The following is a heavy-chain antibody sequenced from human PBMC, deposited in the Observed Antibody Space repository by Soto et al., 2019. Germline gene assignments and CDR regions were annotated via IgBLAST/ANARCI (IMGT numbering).Heavy chain of an antibody. CDR3: AKDSGCSSTSCYKHYYYGMDV. CDR2: ISGSGGST. D-gene: IGHD2-2*02. Sequence: GGSLRLSCAASGFTFSSYAMSWVRQAPGKGLEWVSAISGSGGSTYYADSVKGRFTISRDNSKNTLYLQMNSLRAEDTAVYYCAKDSGCSSTSCYKHYYYGMDVWGQGTTVTASS. V-gene: IGHV3-23*01. CDR1: GFTFSSYA. J-gene: IGHJ6*02.